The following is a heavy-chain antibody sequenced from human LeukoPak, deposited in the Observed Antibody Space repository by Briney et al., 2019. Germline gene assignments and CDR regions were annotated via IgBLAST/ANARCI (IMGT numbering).Heavy chain of an antibody. CDR2: ISYDGSNK. D-gene: IGHD5-12*01. CDR1: EFTFSSYN. Sequence: GGSLRLSCAASEFTFSSYNMNWVRQAPGKGLEWVAVISYDGSNKYYADSVKGRFTISRDNSKNTLYLQMNSLRAEDTAVYYCATVMPPDNGYDYAAFDISGQGTMVTVSS. CDR3: ATVMPPDNGYDYAAFDI. J-gene: IGHJ3*02. V-gene: IGHV3-30*03.